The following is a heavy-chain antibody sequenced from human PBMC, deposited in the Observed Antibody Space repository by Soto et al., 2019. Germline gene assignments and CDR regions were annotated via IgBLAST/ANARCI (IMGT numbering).Heavy chain of an antibody. J-gene: IGHJ6*02. V-gene: IGHV1-69*01. CDR1: GGTFSSYA. CDR2: IIPMSGTA. Sequence: QVQLVQSGAEVKKPGSSVKVSCKASGGTFSSYAISWVRQAPGQGLEWMGGIIPMSGTANYAQKFRGRVTITADESTSTAYMELSSLRSEDTAVYYCARSQGSSTSLEIYYYYYYGMDVWGQGTTVTVSS. D-gene: IGHD2-2*01. CDR3: ARSQGSSTSLEIYYYYYYGMDV.